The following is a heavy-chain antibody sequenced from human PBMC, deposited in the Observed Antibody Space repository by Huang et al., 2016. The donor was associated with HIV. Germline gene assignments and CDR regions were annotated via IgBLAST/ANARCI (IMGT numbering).Heavy chain of an antibody. CDR3: ARQWTILEWLLGLDV. Sequence: QMQLQQRGAGLLKPSETLSLTCGVSGGSFTGNYLTWIRQAPGKGLEWIGEVNDSGATNHTPPLNGRVTISLDKSNRELSLNLRSVTAADTAVYYCARQWTILEWLLGLDVWGQGTTVIVSS. D-gene: IGHD3-3*01. J-gene: IGHJ6*02. CDR2: VNDSGAT. CDR1: GGSFTGNY. V-gene: IGHV4-34*02.